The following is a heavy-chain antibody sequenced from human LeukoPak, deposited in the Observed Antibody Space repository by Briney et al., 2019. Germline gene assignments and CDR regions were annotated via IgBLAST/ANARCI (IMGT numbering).Heavy chain of an antibody. D-gene: IGHD3-3*01. J-gene: IGHJ5*02. V-gene: IGHV4-59*01. CDR3: ARDLSGYVFLS. CDR2: ISYIGST. Sequence: SETLSLTCTVSGGSISSYYWSWIRQLPGKGLEWIGYISYIGSTNYNPSLKSRVTISVDTSKNQLSLKLSSVTTADTAVYYCARDLSGYVFLSWGQGTLVTVSS. CDR1: GGSISSYY.